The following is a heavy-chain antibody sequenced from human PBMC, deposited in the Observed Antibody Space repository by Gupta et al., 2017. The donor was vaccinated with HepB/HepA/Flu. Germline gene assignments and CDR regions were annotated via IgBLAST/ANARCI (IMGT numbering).Heavy chain of an antibody. J-gene: IGHJ3*01. CDR2: VAGGGGKK. V-gene: IGHV3-23*01. D-gene: IGHD1-14*01. CDR1: GLSFSNYA. CDR3: AKCSTSYGNDALDV. Sequence: EEKLLESGGGLVQPGGSLRLSCEASGLSFSNYAINWVRQAPGKGLEWISFVAGGGGKKFHADSVQGRFSISRDNSKNTIYLYMTSLRAEDTALYYCAKCSTSYGNDALDVWGRGTMVTVSS.